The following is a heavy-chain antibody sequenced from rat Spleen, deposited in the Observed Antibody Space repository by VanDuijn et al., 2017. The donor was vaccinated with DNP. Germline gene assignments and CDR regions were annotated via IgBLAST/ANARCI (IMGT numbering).Heavy chain of an antibody. CDR2: ISNTGDNT. Sequence: EVQLVESGGNLVQPGRSMSLSCAASGFTFSDHNMAWVRQAPGKGLEWVASISNTGDNTYYSDSVKGRFSLSRDNAKSTLYLQVNSLRSEDTATYYCASRPPPTRGPFDYWGQGVLVTVSS. CDR1: GFTFSDHN. CDR3: ASRPPPTRGPFDY. J-gene: IGHJ2*01. V-gene: IGHV5-25*01. D-gene: IGHD1-4*01.